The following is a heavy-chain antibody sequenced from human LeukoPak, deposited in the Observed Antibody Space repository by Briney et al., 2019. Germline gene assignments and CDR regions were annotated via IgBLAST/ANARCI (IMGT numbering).Heavy chain of an antibody. D-gene: IGHD6-13*01. V-gene: IGHV4-59*01. CDR2: IYYSGST. CDR3: ARGNSAGYSSSWFSGFDYYYYYGMDA. J-gene: IGHJ6*02. Sequence: SETLSLTCTVSGGSISSYYWSWIRQPPGKGLEWIGYIYYSGSTNYNPSLKSRVTISVDTSKNQFSLKLSSVTAADTAVYYCARGNSAGYSSSWFSGFDYYYYYGMDARGQGTTVTVSS. CDR1: GGSISSYY.